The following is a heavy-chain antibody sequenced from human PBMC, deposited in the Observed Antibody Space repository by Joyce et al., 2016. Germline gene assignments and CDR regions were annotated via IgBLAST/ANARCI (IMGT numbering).Heavy chain of an antibody. D-gene: IGHD2-21*01. J-gene: IGHJ4*02. CDR1: GFNFNIYR. CDR3: AGIPF. Sequence: EVQLVESGGGLVQPGGSLRLACVASGFNFNIYRMHWVRQAPGKGLVWVSRINSDGNITTYADSVKDRFTISRDNAKSTLFLQMASLRVEDTGIYYCAGIPFWGQGTLVTVSS. CDR2: INSDGNIT. V-gene: IGHV3-74*03.